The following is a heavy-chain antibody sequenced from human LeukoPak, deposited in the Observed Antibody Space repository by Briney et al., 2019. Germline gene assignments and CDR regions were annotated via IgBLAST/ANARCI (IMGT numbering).Heavy chain of an antibody. V-gene: IGHV3-23*01. CDR3: AKGSYYDSSGSFYFDY. CDR1: GFTFSSYA. D-gene: IGHD3-22*01. CDR2: ISGSGGST. J-gene: IGHJ4*02. Sequence: PGGSLRLSCAASGFTFSSYAMSWVRQAPGKGLEWVSAISGSGGSTYYADSVKGRLTISRDNSKNTLYVQVNSLGTEDTAAYYCAKGSYYDSSGSFYFDYWGQGTLVTVSS.